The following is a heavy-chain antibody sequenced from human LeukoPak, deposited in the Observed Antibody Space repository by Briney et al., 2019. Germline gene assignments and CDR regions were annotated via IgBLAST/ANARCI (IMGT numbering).Heavy chain of an antibody. CDR3: AREPFDSSGYYYSYFDY. J-gene: IGHJ4*02. CDR1: GGSISSGDYY. D-gene: IGHD3-22*01. V-gene: IGHV4-30-4*01. Sequence: SQTLSLTCTVSGGSISSGDYYWSWIRQPPGKGLEWIGYIYYSGSTYYNPSLKSRVTISVDTSKNQFSLKLSSVTAADTAVYYCAREPFDSSGYYYSYFDYWGQGTLVTVSS. CDR2: IYYSGST.